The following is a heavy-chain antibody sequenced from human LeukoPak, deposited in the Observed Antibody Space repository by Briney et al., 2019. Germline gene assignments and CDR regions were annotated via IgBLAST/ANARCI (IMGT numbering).Heavy chain of an antibody. V-gene: IGHV1-69*05. J-gene: IGHJ3*02. CDR3: ARDRSTTQRVGLPTAFDI. Sequence: SVKVSCKASGGTFSSYAISWVRQAPGQGLEWMGVIIPIFGTANYAQKFQGRVTITTDESTSTAYMELSSLRSEDTAVYYCARDRSTTQRVGLPTAFDIWGQGTMVTVSS. CDR1: GGTFSSYA. D-gene: IGHD1-1*01. CDR2: IIPIFGTA.